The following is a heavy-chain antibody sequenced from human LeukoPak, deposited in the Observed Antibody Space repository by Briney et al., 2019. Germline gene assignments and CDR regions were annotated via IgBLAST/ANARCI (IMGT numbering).Heavy chain of an antibody. CDR2: IIPIFGTA. D-gene: IGHD3-3*01. Sequence: GASVKVSCKAFGGTFSSYAISWVRQAPGQGLEWMGGIIPIFGTANYAQKFQGRVTITADESTSTAYMELSSLRSEDTAVYYCASAGKNYDFWSGYYQNYYYYGMDVWGQGTTVTVSS. V-gene: IGHV1-69*13. CDR3: ASAGKNYDFWSGYYQNYYYYGMDV. CDR1: GGTFSSYA. J-gene: IGHJ6*02.